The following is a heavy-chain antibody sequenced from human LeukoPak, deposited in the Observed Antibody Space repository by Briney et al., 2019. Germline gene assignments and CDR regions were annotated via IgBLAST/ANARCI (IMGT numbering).Heavy chain of an antibody. D-gene: IGHD2-15*01. Sequence: GESLKISCKGSGYSFSSYWIAWVRQMPGKGLEWMGIIFPDDSDTRYSPSFQGQVTISADKSISTAYLQLSSLKASDTAMYYCARHGGYCSRGHSSSAEFFLQGGQ. J-gene: IGHJ1*01. CDR3: ARHGGYCSRGHSSSAEFFLQ. CDR2: IFPDDSDT. CDR1: GYSFSSYW. V-gene: IGHV5-51*01.